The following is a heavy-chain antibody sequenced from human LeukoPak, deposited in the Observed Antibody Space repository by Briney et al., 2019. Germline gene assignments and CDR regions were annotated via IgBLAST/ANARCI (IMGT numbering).Heavy chain of an antibody. V-gene: IGHV1-69*06. CDR2: IIPIFGTA. CDR3: ATSPKEIAAAGTDY. J-gene: IGHJ4*02. D-gene: IGHD6-13*01. CDR1: GGTFSSYA. Sequence: VASVKVSCKASGGTFSSYAISWVRQAPGQGLEWMGGIIPIFGTANYAQKFQGRVTMTEDTSTDTAYMELSSLRSEDTAVYYCATSPKEIAAAGTDYWGQGTLVTVSS.